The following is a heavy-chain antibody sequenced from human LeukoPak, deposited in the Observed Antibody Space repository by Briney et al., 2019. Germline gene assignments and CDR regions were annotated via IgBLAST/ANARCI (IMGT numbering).Heavy chain of an antibody. CDR3: AKASQGFWSVPGYFDY. D-gene: IGHD3-3*01. CDR2: ISGSGGST. Sequence: PGGSLRLSCAASGFTFSSYAMSWVRQAPGKGLEWVSAISGSGGSTYYADSVKGRFTISRDNSKNTLYLQMNSLRAEDTAVYYCAKASQGFWSVPGYFDYWGQGTLVTVST. CDR1: GFTFSSYA. J-gene: IGHJ4*02. V-gene: IGHV3-23*01.